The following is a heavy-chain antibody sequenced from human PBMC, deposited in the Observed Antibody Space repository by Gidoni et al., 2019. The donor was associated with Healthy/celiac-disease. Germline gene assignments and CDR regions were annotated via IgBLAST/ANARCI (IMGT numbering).Heavy chain of an antibody. V-gene: IGHV3-9*01. J-gene: IGHJ6*02. D-gene: IGHD3-3*01. Sequence: EVQLVESGGGLVQPGRSLRLSCAASGFTFDDSAMHWVLHAPGKGLEWVSGISWNSGSIGYADSVKGRFTISRDNAKNSLYLQMNSLRAEDTALYYCAKDTIRFLAAVGMDVWGQGTTVTVSS. CDR3: AKDTIRFLAAVGMDV. CDR1: GFTFDDSA. CDR2: ISWNSGSI.